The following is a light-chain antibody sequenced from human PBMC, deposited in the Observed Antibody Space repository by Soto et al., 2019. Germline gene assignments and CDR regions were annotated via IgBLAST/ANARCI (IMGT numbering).Light chain of an antibody. Sequence: DIVMTQSPDALAVSLGGRATINCKSSQSVLYSSNNKYYLAWYQQKPGQPPKLLIYWASTRESGVPDRFSGSGSGTDFTLTISNLQAEDVAIYYCQQYYSSPSWTFGQGTKVEIK. V-gene: IGKV4-1*01. CDR2: WAS. J-gene: IGKJ1*01. CDR1: QSVLYSSNNKYY. CDR3: QQYYSSPSWT.